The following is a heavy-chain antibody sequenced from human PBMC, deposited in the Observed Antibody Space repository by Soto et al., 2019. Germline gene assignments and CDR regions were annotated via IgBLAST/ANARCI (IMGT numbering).Heavy chain of an antibody. J-gene: IGHJ4*02. Sequence: PSETLSLTCTVSGGSISSSSYYWGWIRQPPGKGLEWIGSIYYSGSTYYNPSLKSRVTISVDTSKNQFSLKLSSVTAADTAVYYCARSASYRPHSHSWGEATLITV. CDR3: ARSASYRPHSHS. CDR1: GGSISSSSYY. CDR2: IYYSGST. D-gene: IGHD3-16*02. V-gene: IGHV4-39*01.